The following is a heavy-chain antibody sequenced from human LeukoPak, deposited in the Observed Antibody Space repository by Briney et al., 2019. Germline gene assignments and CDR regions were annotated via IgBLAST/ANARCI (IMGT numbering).Heavy chain of an antibody. CDR1: GFTFIRHW. V-gene: IGHV3-7*01. CDR3: ARAIRGSAVDTGDR. D-gene: IGHD3-10*01. J-gene: IGHJ4*02. Sequence: GGSLRLSCAPTGFTFIRHWMRWVRQAPGKGLEGVPNIKNDGSEEYYVDSVKGRFTISRDNARNSLFLQMNSLTVEDTAVYYCARAIRGSAVDTGDRWGQGTLVTVSS. CDR2: IKNDGSEE.